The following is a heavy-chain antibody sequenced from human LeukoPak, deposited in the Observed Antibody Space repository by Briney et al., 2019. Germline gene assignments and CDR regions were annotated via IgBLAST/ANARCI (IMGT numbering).Heavy chain of an antibody. CDR3: VSSSLLFDY. CDR2: IYYSGST. J-gene: IGHJ4*02. CDR1: GGSISSGGYS. Sequence: SQTLSLTCAVSGGSISSGGYSWSWIRQPPGKGLEWIGSIYYSGSTYYNPSLKSRVTISVDTSKNQFSLKLSSVTAADTAVYYCVSSSLLFDYWGQGTLVTVSS. D-gene: IGHD6-13*01. V-gene: IGHV4-30-2*03.